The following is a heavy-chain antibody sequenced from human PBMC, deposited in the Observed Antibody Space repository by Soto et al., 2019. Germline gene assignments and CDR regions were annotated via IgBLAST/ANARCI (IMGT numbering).Heavy chain of an antibody. V-gene: IGHV5-10-1*01. CDR3: ASSYCGCDCYSIGHYGMAV. CDR2: IDPSDSYT. Sequence: PGESLKISCKGSGYSFTSYWISWVRQMPGKGLEWMGRIDPSDSYTNYSPSFQGHVTISADKSISTAYLQWSSLKASDTAMYYCASSYCGCDCYSIGHYGMAVWGQGTSVTVSS. D-gene: IGHD2-21*02. J-gene: IGHJ6*02. CDR1: GYSFTSYW.